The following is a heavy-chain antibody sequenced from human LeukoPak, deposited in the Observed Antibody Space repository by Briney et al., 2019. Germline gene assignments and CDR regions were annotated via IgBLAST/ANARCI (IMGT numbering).Heavy chain of an antibody. CDR1: GFNFSDSR. CDR2: IKRDRPEK. D-gene: IGHD2-21*02. J-gene: IGHJ4*02. V-gene: IGHV3-7*04. Sequence: GGSLRLSCAASGFNFSDSRMTWVRQAPGKGLQWGANIKRDRPEKQFPDSIESRFTKPTDNRKESLYLQMNSLRPQDTAEYFCVTGDWYFEAWGQETLVTVTS. CDR3: VTGDWYFEA.